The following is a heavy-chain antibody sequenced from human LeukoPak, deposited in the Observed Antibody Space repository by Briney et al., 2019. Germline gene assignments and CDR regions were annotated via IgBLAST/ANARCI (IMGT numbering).Heavy chain of an antibody. Sequence: PGGSLRLSCAASGFTFSSYSMNWVRQAPGKGLEWVSSISSSSSYIYYADSVKGRFTISRDNAKNSLYLQMNSLRAEDTAVYYCARDLYCSSTSCYYNWFGPWGQGTLVTVSS. CDR2: ISSSSSYI. J-gene: IGHJ5*02. V-gene: IGHV3-21*01. CDR1: GFTFSSYS. CDR3: ARDLYCSSTSCYYNWFGP. D-gene: IGHD2-2*01.